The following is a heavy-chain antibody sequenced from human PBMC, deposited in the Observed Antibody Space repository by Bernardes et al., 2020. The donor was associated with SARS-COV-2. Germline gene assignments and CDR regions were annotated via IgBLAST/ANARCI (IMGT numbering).Heavy chain of an antibody. Sequence: GGSLRLSCAASGFPVTDSVIHWVRQASGKGLEWVGHVGNRASNYATVYGASAKGRFTISRGDSKNTAYLQMNSLKTEDTAVYYCSRPHGDGYCSGDRCYYGLDVWGQGTTVIVSP. D-gene: IGHD2-15*01. V-gene: IGHV3-73*01. J-gene: IGHJ6*01. CDR3: SRPHGDGYCSGDRCYYGLDV. CDR2: VGNRASNYAT. CDR1: GFPVTDSV.